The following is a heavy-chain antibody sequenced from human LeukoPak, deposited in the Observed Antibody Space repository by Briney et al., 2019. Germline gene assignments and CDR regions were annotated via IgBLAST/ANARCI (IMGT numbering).Heavy chain of an antibody. J-gene: IGHJ3*02. V-gene: IGHV7-4-1*02. D-gene: IGHD3-16*01. CDR3: ARIYYDYVWGSSPSPDAFDI. CDR2: INTNTGNP. CDR1: GYTFTSYA. Sequence: ASVKVSCKASGYTFTSYAMNWVRQAPGQGLEWMGWINTNTGNPTYAQGFTGRFVFSLDTSVSTAYLQISSLKAEDTAVYYCARIYYDYVWGSSPSPDAFDIWGQGTMVTVSS.